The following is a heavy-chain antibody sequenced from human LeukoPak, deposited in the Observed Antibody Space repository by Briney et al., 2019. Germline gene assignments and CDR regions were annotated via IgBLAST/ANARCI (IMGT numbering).Heavy chain of an antibody. V-gene: IGHV3-23*01. D-gene: IGHD1-1*01. J-gene: IGHJ4*02. CDR2: INGRGDDS. CDR3: VRMRGPERRHCFDY. Sequence: PGGSLRLSCVVSDFTFAVSWVRQAPGKGLEWISTINGRGDDSFHADSVKGRFTTSRDTSKNTLYLHMSSLRAADTAMYFCVRMRGPERRHCFDYWSQGALLIVSS. CDR1: DFTFA.